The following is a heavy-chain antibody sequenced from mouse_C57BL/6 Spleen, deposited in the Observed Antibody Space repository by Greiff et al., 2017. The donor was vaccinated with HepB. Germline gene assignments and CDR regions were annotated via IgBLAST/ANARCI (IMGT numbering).Heavy chain of an antibody. D-gene: IGHD2-4*01. CDR1: GFSLTSYA. J-gene: IGHJ1*03. CDR3: ARNLGDYPWYFDV. V-gene: IGHV2-9-1*01. CDR2: IWTGGGT. Sequence: VKLMESGPGLVAPSQSLSITCTVSGFSLTSYAISGVRQPPGKGLEWLGVIWTGGGTNYNSALKSRLSISKDNSKSQVFLKMNSLQTDDTARYYCARNLGDYPWYFDVWGTGTTVTVSS.